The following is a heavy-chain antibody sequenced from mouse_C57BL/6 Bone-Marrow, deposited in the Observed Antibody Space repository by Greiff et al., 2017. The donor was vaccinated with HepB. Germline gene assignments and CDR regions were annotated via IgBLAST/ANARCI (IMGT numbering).Heavy chain of an antibody. V-gene: IGHV1-22*01. J-gene: IGHJ4*01. CDR2: INPNNGGT. CDR3: ARSLLWLYAMDY. Sequence: VQLQQSGPELVKPGASVKMSCKASGYTFTDYNIHWVKQSHGKSLEWIGYINPNNGGTSYNQKFKGKATLTVNKSSSTAYMELRSLTSEDSAVYYCARSLLWLYAMDYWGRGTSVTVSS. D-gene: IGHD1-1*01. CDR1: GYTFTDYN.